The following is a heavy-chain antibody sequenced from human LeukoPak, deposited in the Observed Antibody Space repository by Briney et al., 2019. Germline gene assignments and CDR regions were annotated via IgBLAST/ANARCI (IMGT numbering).Heavy chain of an antibody. D-gene: IGHD3-16*01. J-gene: IGHJ4*02. V-gene: IGHV3-48*04. Sequence: GGSLRLSCAASGFTFSSYAMSWVRQSPGKGLEWVSSITTSGNTIYYADSVKGRFTISRDNAKNSLYLQMNSLRAEDTAVYYCAKVKFRGGPYDYWGQGTLVTVSS. CDR2: ITTSGNTI. CDR3: AKVKFRGGPYDY. CDR1: GFTFSSYA.